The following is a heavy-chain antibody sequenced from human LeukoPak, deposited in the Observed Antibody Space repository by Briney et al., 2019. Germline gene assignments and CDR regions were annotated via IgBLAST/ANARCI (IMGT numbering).Heavy chain of an antibody. Sequence: PGGSLRLSCAASGFTFSSYSMNWVRQAPGKGLEWVSSISSSSSYIYYAGSVKGRFTISRDNAKNSLYLQMNSQRAEDTAVYYCARDLGSGLRDYWGQGTLVTVSS. CDR1: GFTFSSYS. CDR2: ISSSSSYI. V-gene: IGHV3-21*01. J-gene: IGHJ4*02. D-gene: IGHD5-12*01. CDR3: ARDLGSGLRDY.